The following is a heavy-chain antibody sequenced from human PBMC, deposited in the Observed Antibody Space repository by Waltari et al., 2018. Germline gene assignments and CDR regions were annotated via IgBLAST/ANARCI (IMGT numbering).Heavy chain of an antibody. CDR1: GFTVSSNY. D-gene: IGHD1-26*01. V-gene: IGHV3-53*01. CDR2: IYSGGST. J-gene: IGHJ6*02. CDR3: ARERSYSYYYGMDV. Sequence: EVQLVESGGGLIQPGGSLRLSCAASGFTVSSNYMSWVRQAPGKGLEWVSGIYSGGSTYYAYSVKGRFTISRDNSKNTLYLQMNSLRAEDTAVYYCARERSYSYYYGMDVWGQGTTVTVSS.